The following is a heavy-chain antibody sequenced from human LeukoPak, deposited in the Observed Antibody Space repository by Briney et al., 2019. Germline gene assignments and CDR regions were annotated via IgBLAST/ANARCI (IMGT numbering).Heavy chain of an antibody. CDR1: GGSFSGYY. CDR2: INHSGST. J-gene: IGHJ6*03. V-gene: IGHV4-34*01. D-gene: IGHD3-10*01. CDR3: ARHRSFRYYYGSGTQGYMDV. Sequence: PSETLSLTCAVYGGSFSGYYWSWIRQPPGKGLEWIGEINHSGSTNYNPSLKSRVTISVDTSKNQFSLKLSSVTAADTAVYYCARHRSFRYYYGSGTQGYMDVWGKGTTVTISS.